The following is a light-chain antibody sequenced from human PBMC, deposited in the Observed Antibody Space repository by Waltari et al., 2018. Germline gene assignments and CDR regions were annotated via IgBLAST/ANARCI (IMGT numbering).Light chain of an antibody. CDR2: GKS. J-gene: IGLJ2*01. CDR1: NNNIGTYT. Sequence: QSALTQEASVSGTVGQKVTLSCSGNNNNIGTYTVGWYQQISHGVPKPVMFGKSLPSGFPARFSASKSGTTASLTISGLQPEDEAHYYCSTWDYTLSGLVFGGGTKLTVL. CDR3: STWDYTLSGLV. V-gene: IGLV1-44*01.